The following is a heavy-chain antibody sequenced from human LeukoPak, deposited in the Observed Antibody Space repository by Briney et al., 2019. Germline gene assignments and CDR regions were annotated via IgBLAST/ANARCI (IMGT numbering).Heavy chain of an antibody. D-gene: IGHD3-22*01. CDR3: ASIPNYYDSSGYEASGY. J-gene: IGHJ4*02. CDR1: GYSFTSYW. CDR2: IYPGDSDT. V-gene: IGHV5-51*01. Sequence: GESLKISCKGSGYSFTSYWIGWVRQMPGKGLERMGIIYPGDSDTRYSPSFQGQVTISADKSISTAYLQWSSLKASDTAMYYCASIPNYYDSSGYEASGYWGQGTLVTVSS.